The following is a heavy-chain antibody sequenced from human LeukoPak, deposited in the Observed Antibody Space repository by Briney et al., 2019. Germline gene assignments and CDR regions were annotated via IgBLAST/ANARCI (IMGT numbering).Heavy chain of an antibody. CDR1: GYTFTSYG. D-gene: IGHD3-9*01. J-gene: IGHJ4*02. CDR3: ASGSYYDILTGYYGYYFDY. Sequence: ASVKVSCKASGYTFTSYGISWVRQAPGQGLEWMGWISAYNGNTNYAQKLQGRVTMTTDTSTSTAYMELRSLRSDDTAVYYCASGSYYDILTGYYGYYFDYWGQGTLSPSPQ. CDR2: ISAYNGNT. V-gene: IGHV1-18*01.